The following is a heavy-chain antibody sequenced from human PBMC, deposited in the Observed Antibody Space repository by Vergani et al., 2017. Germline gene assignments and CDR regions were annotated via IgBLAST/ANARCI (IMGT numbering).Heavy chain of an antibody. CDR3: ARPASSGWYPFDY. CDR1: GGSISRSSYY. D-gene: IGHD6-19*01. V-gene: IGHV4-39*01. Sequence: QLQLQESGPGLVKPSETLSPTCTVSGGSISRSSYYWGWNRQPPGKGLEWIGSIYYSGRTYYNPSLKSRVTISVDTSKNQFSLNLSSATAADTAVYYCARPASSGWYPFDYWGRGTLVTVSS. CDR2: IYYSGRT. J-gene: IGHJ4*02.